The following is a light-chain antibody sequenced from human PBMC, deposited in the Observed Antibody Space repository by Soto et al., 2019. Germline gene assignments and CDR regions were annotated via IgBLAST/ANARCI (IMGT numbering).Light chain of an antibody. CDR3: QQSYSIPIT. CDR2: DAS. CDR1: QSVSTK. Sequence: EILMTQSPATLSVSPGETATLSCRASQSVSTKLAWYQQKPGQAPRLLIYDASNRATGIPDRFSGSVSGTDFTLTISSLQPEDFATYYCQQSYSIPITFGQGTRLEIK. V-gene: IGKV3D-15*01. J-gene: IGKJ5*01.